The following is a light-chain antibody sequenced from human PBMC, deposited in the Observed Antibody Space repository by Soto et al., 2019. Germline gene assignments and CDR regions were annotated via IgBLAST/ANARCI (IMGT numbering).Light chain of an antibody. V-gene: IGKV3D-20*02. CDR3: QRRST. J-gene: IGKJ3*01. CDR2: GSS. CDR1: QSVTSAY. Sequence: EIVLTQSPTTLSLSQGERATLSCRASQSVTSAYLVWYQQKRGLAPRLLIYGSSNRATGIPDRFGGRGSGTQITLAICRLEPEDFAGYYSQRRSTFGPGTKVDSK.